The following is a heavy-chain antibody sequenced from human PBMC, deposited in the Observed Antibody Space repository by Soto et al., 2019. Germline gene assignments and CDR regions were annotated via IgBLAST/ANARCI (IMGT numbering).Heavy chain of an antibody. J-gene: IGHJ6*02. CDR2: VSYSGST. CDR3: ARATTGTTARVMDV. Sequence: SETLSLTCAVYGGSFSSYYWSWIRQPPGKGLEWIGYVSYSGSTNYNPSLKSRVTISVDTSKNQFSLKLSSVTAADTALYYCARATTGTTARVMDVWGQGTTVTVSS. V-gene: IGHV4-59*01. CDR1: GGSFSSYY. D-gene: IGHD4-17*01.